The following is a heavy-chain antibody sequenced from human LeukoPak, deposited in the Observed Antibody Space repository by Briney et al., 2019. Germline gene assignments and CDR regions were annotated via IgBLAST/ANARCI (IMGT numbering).Heavy chain of an antibody. CDR3: AKYQIGDNVRSGFDI. V-gene: IGHV3-23*01. Sequence: PGGSLRLSCAASGFTFSNYAMSWVRQAPGKGLEWVSAISGSGGSTYYADSVKGRFTISRDNSKNTLYLQMNSLRAEDTAVYYCAKYQIGDNVRSGFDIWGRGTTVTFSS. D-gene: IGHD3-22*01. J-gene: IGHJ3*02. CDR1: GFTFSNYA. CDR2: ISGSGGST.